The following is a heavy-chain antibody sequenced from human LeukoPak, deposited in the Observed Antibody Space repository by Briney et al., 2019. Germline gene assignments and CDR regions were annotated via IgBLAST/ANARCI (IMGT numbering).Heavy chain of an antibody. CDR2: IRNDGTIK. D-gene: IGHD6-13*01. Sequence: GGSLRLSCAASGFTFSTYGMHWVRQAPGKGLEWVAFIRNDGTIKYYADSVKGRFTISRDNSKNTLFPQMNSLRLEDTAVYYCAKTASSSWGFFDYWGQGTLVTVSS. CDR3: AKTASSSWGFFDY. V-gene: IGHV3-30*02. J-gene: IGHJ4*02. CDR1: GFTFSTYG.